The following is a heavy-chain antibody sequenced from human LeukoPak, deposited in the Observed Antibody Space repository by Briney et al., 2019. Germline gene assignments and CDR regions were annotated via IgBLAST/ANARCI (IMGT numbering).Heavy chain of an antibody. D-gene: IGHD3-22*01. CDR1: GGSISSYY. J-gene: IGHJ4*02. V-gene: IGHV4-4*07. CDR2: IYTSRST. CDR3: ASGYYDSSGYYAFDY. Sequence: SETLSLTCTVSGGSISSYYWSWIRQPAGKGLEWIGRIYTSRSTNYNPSLKSRVTISVDTSKNQFSLKLSSVTAADTAVYYCASGYYDSSGYYAFDYWGQGTLVTVSS.